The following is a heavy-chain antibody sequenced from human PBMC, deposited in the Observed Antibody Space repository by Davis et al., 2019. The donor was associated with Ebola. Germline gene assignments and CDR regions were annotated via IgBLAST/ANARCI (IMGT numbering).Heavy chain of an antibody. CDR1: GFTVSGNY. V-gene: IGHV3-53*01. CDR2: IHKDGRT. Sequence: GESLKISCAASGFTVSGNYMGWVREAPGTGLEWVSLIHKDGRTYYGDSVKGRFTISRDNSKNTLFLQINSLRAEDTALYYCAGGPWEFDFWGQGTLVTVSS. J-gene: IGHJ4*02. CDR3: AGGPWEFDF. D-gene: IGHD1-26*01.